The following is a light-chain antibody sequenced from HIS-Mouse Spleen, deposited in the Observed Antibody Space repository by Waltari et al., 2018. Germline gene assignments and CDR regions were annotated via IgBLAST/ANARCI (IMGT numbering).Light chain of an antibody. V-gene: IGKV1-39*01. CDR2: AAS. J-gene: IGKJ2*01. CDR1: QSISSY. CDR3: QQSYSTPRT. Sequence: DFQMTQSPSPLSASVGDRVTITCRASQSISSYLNWYQQKPGKAPKLLIYAASSLQSGVPSRFSGSGSGTDFTLTISSLQPEDFATYYCQQSYSTPRTFGQGTKLEIK.